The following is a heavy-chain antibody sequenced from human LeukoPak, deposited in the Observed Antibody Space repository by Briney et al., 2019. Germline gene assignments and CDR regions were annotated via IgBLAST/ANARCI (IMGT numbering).Heavy chain of an antibody. CDR1: GGTFSSYA. V-gene: IGHV1-18*01. CDR2: ISAYNGNT. Sequence: ASVKVSCKASGGTFSSYAISWVRQAPGQGLEWMGWISAYNGNTNYAQKLQGRVTMTTDTSTSTAYMELRSLRSDDTAVYYCAHLSGGASVTNWFDPWGQGTLVTVSS. CDR3: AHLSGGASVTNWFDP. J-gene: IGHJ5*02. D-gene: IGHD3-16*01.